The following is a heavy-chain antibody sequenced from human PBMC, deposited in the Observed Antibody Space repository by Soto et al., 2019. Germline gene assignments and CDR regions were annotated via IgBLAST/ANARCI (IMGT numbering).Heavy chain of an antibody. D-gene: IGHD2-15*01. Sequence: QVQLVQYGAEVKKPGSSVKVSCKAPGGTFSSYAISWVRQAPGQGLEWMGGVIPIFGTAKYAQKFQGRVTITAHESTITVYMELRSLRSEDTAVYYCARSQGGSSSLDIYYYYYYGMDVWCQGTTVTVSS. V-gene: IGHV1-69*01. J-gene: IGHJ6*02. CDR1: GGTFSSYA. CDR3: ARSQGGSSSLDIYYYYYYGMDV. CDR2: VIPIFGTA.